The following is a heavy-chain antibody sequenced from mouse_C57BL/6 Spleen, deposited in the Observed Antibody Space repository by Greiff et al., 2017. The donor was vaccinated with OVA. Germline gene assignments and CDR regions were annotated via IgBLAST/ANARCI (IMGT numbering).Heavy chain of an antibody. CDR2: INPNNGGT. J-gene: IGHJ2*01. CDR3: ARNSPYFDY. D-gene: IGHD2-12*01. Sequence: EVQLQQSGPELVKPGASVKISCKASGYTFTDYYMNWVKQSHGKSLEWIGDINPNNGGTSYNQKFKGKATLTVDKSSSTAYMELSSLTSEDSAVYYCARNSPYFDYWGQGTTLTVSS. V-gene: IGHV1-26*01. CDR1: GYTFTDYY.